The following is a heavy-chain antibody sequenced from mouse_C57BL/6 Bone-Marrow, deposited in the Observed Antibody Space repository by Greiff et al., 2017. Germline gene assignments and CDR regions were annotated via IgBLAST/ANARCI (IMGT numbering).Heavy chain of an antibody. J-gene: IGHJ3*01. Sequence: EVQGVESGGGLVKPGGSLKLSCAASGFTFSSYTMSWVRQTPEKRLAWVATISGGGGNTYYPDRVKVRFTLSRDNANNTLYLQMSSLRSEDTALYYCARHHSAWFAYWGQGTLVTVSA. CDR1: GFTFSSYT. V-gene: IGHV5-9*01. CDR3: ARHHSAWFAY. CDR2: ISGGGGNT.